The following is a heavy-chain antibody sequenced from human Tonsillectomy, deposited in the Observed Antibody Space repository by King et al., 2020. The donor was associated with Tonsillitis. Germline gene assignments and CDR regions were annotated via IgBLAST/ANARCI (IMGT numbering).Heavy chain of an antibody. V-gene: IGHV4-30-4*01. D-gene: IGHD3-22*01. Sequence: QLQESGPGLVKPSQTLSLTCTVSGDSISSGDYYWSWTRQPPGKGLEWIGYIHHSGSTYKNPSLESRVAISLDTPKNQFSLKLISVTAADTAVYYCARAMIVDMAVAHWGQGTLVTVSS. CDR1: GDSISSGDYY. CDR3: ARAMIVDMAVAH. J-gene: IGHJ4*02. CDR2: IHHSGST.